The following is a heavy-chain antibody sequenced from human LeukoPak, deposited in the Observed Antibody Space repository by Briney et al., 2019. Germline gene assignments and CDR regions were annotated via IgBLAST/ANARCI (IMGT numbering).Heavy chain of an antibody. Sequence: GGSLRLSCAASGFTFSSYGMHWVRQAPGKGLEWVAVIYYDGSNKYYADSVKGRFTISRDNSKNTLYLQMNSLRAEDTAVYYCARGTLEHCSGASCYPLDSWGQGTLVTVSS. CDR3: ARGTLEHCSGASCYPLDS. D-gene: IGHD2-15*01. CDR2: IYYDGSNK. CDR1: GFTFSSYG. J-gene: IGHJ5*01. V-gene: IGHV3-33*01.